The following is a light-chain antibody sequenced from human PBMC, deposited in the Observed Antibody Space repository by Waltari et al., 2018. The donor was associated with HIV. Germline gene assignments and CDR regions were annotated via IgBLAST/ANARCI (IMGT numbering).Light chain of an antibody. V-gene: IGLV1-44*01. J-gene: IGLJ3*02. CDR1: SSYIGRNT. CDR2: SNN. Sequence: QSVLTQPPSASGTPGQRVTISCSGRSSYIGRNTVDWFHDPPGAAPKPLIDSNNQQPAGVPDRFSGSVSGTSAALPVRGLRSEDEADYYCAAWNDGLNGPWVFGGRTKLTVL. CDR3: AAWNDGLNGPWV.